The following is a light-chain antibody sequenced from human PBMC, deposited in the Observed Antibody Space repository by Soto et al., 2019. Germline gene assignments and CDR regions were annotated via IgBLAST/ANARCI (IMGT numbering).Light chain of an antibody. Sequence: DIQMTQSPSAMSASVGDAITITCRASQAIGNYLAWFQQRPGEVPKRLIYFASSVQYGVPSRFSGSGSGTHFTLTISSIQPEDFATYSCLKYSVYPWTFGQVTKV. V-gene: IGKV1-17*03. CDR3: LKYSVYPWT. CDR1: QAIGNY. J-gene: IGKJ1*01. CDR2: FAS.